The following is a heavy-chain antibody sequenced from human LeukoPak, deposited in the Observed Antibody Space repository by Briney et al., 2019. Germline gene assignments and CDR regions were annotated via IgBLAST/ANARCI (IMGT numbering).Heavy chain of an antibody. CDR1: GFTFSSYG. V-gene: IGHV3-33*01. Sequence: GGSLRLSCAASGFTFSSYGMHWVRQAPGKGLEWVAVIWYDGSNKYYADSVKGRFTISRDNSKNTLYLQMNSLRAEDTAVYYCARDLVVPAAIPIDYWGQGTLVTVSS. CDR3: ARDLVVPAAIPIDY. CDR2: IWYDGSNK. D-gene: IGHD2-2*02. J-gene: IGHJ4*02.